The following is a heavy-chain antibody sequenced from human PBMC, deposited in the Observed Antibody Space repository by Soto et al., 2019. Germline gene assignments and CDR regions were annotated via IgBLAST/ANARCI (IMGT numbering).Heavy chain of an antibody. Sequence: GGSLRLSCAASGFTFSSYAMSWVRQAPGKGLEWVSAISGSGGSTYYADSVKGRFTISRDNSKNTLYLQMNSLRAEDTAVYYCAKLPPVRGQWLVPILNWGQGTLVTVSS. J-gene: IGHJ4*02. CDR1: GFTFSSYA. V-gene: IGHV3-23*01. D-gene: IGHD6-19*01. CDR2: ISGSGGST. CDR3: AKLPPVRGQWLVPILN.